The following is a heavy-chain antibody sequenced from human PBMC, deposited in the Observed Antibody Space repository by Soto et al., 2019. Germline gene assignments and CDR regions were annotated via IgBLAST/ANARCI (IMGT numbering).Heavy chain of an antibody. CDR2: ISGSGANP. D-gene: IGHD6-13*01. CDR1: GFAFNNFA. Sequence: GGSLRLSCAASGFAFNNFAMNWVRQAPGKGLEWVSTISGSGANPYYADSVRGRFTISRDNSRNTLYLQMSSLRAEDTAVYYCAKAKQQALYYYFGMDVWGQGTTVTVS. V-gene: IGHV3-23*01. CDR3: AKAKQQALYYYFGMDV. J-gene: IGHJ6*02.